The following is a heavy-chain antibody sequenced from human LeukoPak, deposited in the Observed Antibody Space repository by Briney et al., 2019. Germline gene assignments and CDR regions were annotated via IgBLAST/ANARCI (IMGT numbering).Heavy chain of an antibody. CDR3: AKEGGSGWALDY. J-gene: IGHJ4*02. V-gene: IGHV3-30*18. D-gene: IGHD6-19*01. CDR1: GFTFSSYG. CDR2: ISYDGSNK. Sequence: PGGSLRLSCAASGFTFSSYGMHWVRQAPGKGLEWVAVISYDGSNKYYADSVKGRFTISRDNSKNTLHLQMNSLRAEDTAVYYCAKEGGSGWALDYWGQGTLVTVSS.